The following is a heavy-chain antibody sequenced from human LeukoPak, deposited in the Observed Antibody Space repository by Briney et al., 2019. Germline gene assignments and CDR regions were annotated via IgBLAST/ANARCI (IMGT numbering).Heavy chain of an antibody. D-gene: IGHD5-18*01. V-gene: IGHV3-33*01. J-gene: IGHJ4*02. CDR3: ARVGYGPPFEY. CDR1: GFTFSSCG. CDR2: IWSDGSKK. Sequence: GGSLRLSCTASGFTFSSCGMHWVRQAPGQGLEWVAVIWSDGSKKYHADSVKGRFTISRDNAKNSLYLQMSSLRDEDTAVYYCARVGYGPPFEYWGQGTLVTVSS.